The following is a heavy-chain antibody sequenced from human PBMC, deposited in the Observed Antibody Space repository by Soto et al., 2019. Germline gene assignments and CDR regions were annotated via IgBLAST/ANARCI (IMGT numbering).Heavy chain of an antibody. V-gene: IGHV3-30*18. Sequence: QVQLVESGGGVVQPGRSLRLSCAASGFTFSNYGMHWVRQAPGKRLEWGAVISYHGSDKYYADSVKARFTISRDNSKNTLYLQMDSLRAEDTAVYYCAKDHLTTTVTTVGYWGQGTLVTVSS. CDR3: AKDHLTTTVTTVGY. D-gene: IGHD4-17*01. CDR2: ISYHGSDK. CDR1: GFTFSNYG. J-gene: IGHJ4*02.